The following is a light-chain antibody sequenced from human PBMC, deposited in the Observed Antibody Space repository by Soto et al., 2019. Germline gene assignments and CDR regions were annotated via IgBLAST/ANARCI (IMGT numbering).Light chain of an antibody. Sequence: EIVMTQSPPTLSVCPGERATLSFRGSQYIVSNLAWYQQKPGQAPRVVIYGASTRATDIPAKFSGSGSGTEFTLTISSLPSEDVAVYYCEQYNNWPITFGQGTRLEIK. CDR2: GAS. V-gene: IGKV3-15*01. CDR3: EQYNNWPIT. J-gene: IGKJ5*01. CDR1: QYIVSN.